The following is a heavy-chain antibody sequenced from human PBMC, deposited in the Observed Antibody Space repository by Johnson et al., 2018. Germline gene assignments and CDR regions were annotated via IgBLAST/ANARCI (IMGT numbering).Heavy chain of an antibody. V-gene: IGHV3-30*18. J-gene: IGHJ6*03. CDR3: AKERMAHYYYYYYMDV. CDR2: ISYDGSNK. D-gene: IGHD5-24*01. Sequence: QVQLVQSGGGVVQPGRSLRLSCAASGFTFSSYGMHWVRPAPGKGLEWVAVISYDGSNKYYADSVKGRFTISRDTSKNTLYLQMNSLRAEDTAVYYCAKERMAHYYYYYYMDVWGKGTTVTVSS. CDR1: GFTFSSYG.